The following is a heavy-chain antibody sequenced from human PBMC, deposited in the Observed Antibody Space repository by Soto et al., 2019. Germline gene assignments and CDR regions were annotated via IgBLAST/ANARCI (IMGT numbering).Heavy chain of an antibody. J-gene: IGHJ4*02. CDR2: ISGSGSGT. Sequence: GGSLRLSCAASGFTFSSYSIYWVRQAPGKGLEWVSGISGSGSGTYYADSVKGRFTISRDNSRNTLYLQMNSLRVEDTAVYSCAKGSSGYYDTFDYWGQGTLVTVSS. CDR3: AKGSSGYYDTFDY. D-gene: IGHD3-22*01. CDR1: GFTFSSYS. V-gene: IGHV3-23*01.